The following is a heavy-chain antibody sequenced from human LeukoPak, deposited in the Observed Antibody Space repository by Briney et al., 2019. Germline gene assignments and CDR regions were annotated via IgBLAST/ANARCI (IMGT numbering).Heavy chain of an antibody. D-gene: IGHD5-18*01. CDR1: GGTFSSYA. Sequence: ASVKVSCKASGGTFSSYAISWVRQAPGQGLEWMGGIIPIFGTANYAQKFLGRVTITADESTSTAYMELSSLRSEDTAVYYCASGRYSYVGRLDYWGQGTLVTVSS. CDR2: IIPIFGTA. V-gene: IGHV1-69*13. J-gene: IGHJ4*02. CDR3: ASGRYSYVGRLDY.